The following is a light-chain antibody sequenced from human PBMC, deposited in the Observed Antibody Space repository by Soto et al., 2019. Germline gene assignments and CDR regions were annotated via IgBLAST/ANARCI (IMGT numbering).Light chain of an antibody. V-gene: IGLV2-8*01. Sequence: QSALTQPPSASGSPGQSVTLSCTGTSSDVGGYNFVSWYQQYPGKAPKLIIYEVTKRPSGVPDRFSGSKSGNTASLTVSGLQTDDEADYYCSSYGGSNNFVFGTGTQLTVL. CDR2: EVT. CDR1: SSDVGGYNF. CDR3: SSYGGSNNFV. J-gene: IGLJ1*01.